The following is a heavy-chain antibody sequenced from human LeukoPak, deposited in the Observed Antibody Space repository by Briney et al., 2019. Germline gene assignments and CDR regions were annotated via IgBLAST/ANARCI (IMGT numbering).Heavy chain of an antibody. Sequence: GGSLRLSCAASGFTFDTYGMLWVRQAPGKGLEWVAVIAYDGSNRVYADSVKGRFTISRDNSKNTLCLRMNSLRGEDTAVYYCAKEKAIATINYGLDVWGQGTTVTVSS. CDR2: IAYDGSNR. CDR3: AKEKAIATINYGLDV. CDR1: GFTFDTYG. D-gene: IGHD1-1*01. J-gene: IGHJ6*02. V-gene: IGHV3-30*18.